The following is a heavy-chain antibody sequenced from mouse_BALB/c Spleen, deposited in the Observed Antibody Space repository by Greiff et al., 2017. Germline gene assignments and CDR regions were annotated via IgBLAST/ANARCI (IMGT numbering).Heavy chain of an antibody. CDR2: INPGSGGT. J-gene: IGHJ4*01. V-gene: IGHV1-54*01. CDR1: GYAFTNYL. D-gene: IGHD1-1*01. Sequence: VQLHQSGAELVRPGTSVKVSCKASGYAFTNYLIEWVKQRPGQGLEWIGVINPGSGGTNYNEKFKGKATLTADKSSSTAYMQLSSLTSDDSAVYFCARSYYDYYAMDYWGQGTSVTVSS. CDR3: ARSYYDYYAMDY.